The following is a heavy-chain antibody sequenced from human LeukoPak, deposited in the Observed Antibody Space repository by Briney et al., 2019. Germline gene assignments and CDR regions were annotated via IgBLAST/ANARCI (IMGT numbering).Heavy chain of an antibody. CDR2: MNPNSGNT. J-gene: IGHJ4*02. D-gene: IGHD2-2*01. CDR3: AGQYCSRTSCYPDY. V-gene: IGHV1-8*01. Sequence: ASVKVSCKASGYTFISYDINWVRQAPGQGVEGMGWMNPNSGNTGFAQKFQGRVTMTRNTSISTAYMELSSLRSEDTAVYYCAGQYCSRTSCYPDYWGQGTLVTVSS. CDR1: GYTFISYD.